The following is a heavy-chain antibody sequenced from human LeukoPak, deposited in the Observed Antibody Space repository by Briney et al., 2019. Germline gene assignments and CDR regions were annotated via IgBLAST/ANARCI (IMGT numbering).Heavy chain of an antibody. CDR2: IYYSGST. CDR1: Y. V-gene: IGHV4-59*01. J-gene: IGHJ5*02. CDR3: ARAGLTGRYNWFDP. D-gene: IGHD7-27*01. Sequence: YWSXIRQPPGKXLEWIGYIYYSGSTNYNPSLKSRVTISVDTSKNQFSLKLSSVTAADTAVYYCARAGLTGRYNWFDPWGQGTLVTVSS.